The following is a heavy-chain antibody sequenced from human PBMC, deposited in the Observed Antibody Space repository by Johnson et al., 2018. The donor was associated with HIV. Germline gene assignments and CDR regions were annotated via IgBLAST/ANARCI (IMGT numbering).Heavy chain of an antibody. CDR2: ISSSGSTI. Sequence: QVQLVESGGGLVKPEGSLRLSCAASGFIFSDYYMTWIRQAPGRGLEWVSYISSSGSTIYYADSVKGRFTISRDNAKNSLYLQMNSLRAEDTAVYYCARGRWLQMGTGDDTFDIWGQGTMVTVSS. CDR1: GFIFSDYY. V-gene: IGHV3-11*04. CDR3: ARGRWLQMGTGDDTFDI. D-gene: IGHD5-24*01. J-gene: IGHJ3*02.